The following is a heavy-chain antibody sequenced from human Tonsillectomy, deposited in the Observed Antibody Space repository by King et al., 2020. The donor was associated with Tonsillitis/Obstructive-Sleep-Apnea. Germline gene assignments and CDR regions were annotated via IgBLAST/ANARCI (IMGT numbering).Heavy chain of an antibody. CDR1: GGSITSSSYY. J-gene: IGHJ6*03. D-gene: IGHD1-1*01. V-gene: IGHV4-39*01. CDR3: TSHPPRYVYHYHYRGV. CDR2: IYYSGST. Sequence: QLQESGPGLVKPSETLSLTCSVSGGSITSSSYYWGWIRQSPGKGLEWIGSIYYSGSTFYNPSLKSRVTIAEDMSKNRFSLNLSSVTAADTAVYYCTSHPPRYVYHYHYRGVWAKGTTLTVSS.